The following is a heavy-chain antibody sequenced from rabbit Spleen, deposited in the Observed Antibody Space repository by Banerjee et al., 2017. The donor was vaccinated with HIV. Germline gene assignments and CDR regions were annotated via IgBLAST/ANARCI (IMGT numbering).Heavy chain of an antibody. CDR3: ARGGGL. Sequence: QLEEAGGGLVQPGGTLEIPCKASGFGFSNYYMSWVRQAPGKGLEWIGYIGPIFCSTYYASWVNGRFTISSHNAQNTLYLQLNSLTAADTATYFCARGGGLWGPGTLVTVS. CDR2: IGPIFCST. CDR1: GFGFSNYY. V-gene: IGHV1S7*01. J-gene: IGHJ4*01.